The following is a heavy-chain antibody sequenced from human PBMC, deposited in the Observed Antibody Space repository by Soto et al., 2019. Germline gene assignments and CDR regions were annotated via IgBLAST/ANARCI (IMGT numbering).Heavy chain of an antibody. D-gene: IGHD2-2*02. CDR1: GFTFSSYA. J-gene: IGHJ4*02. V-gene: IGHV3-30-3*01. CDR2: ISSDGSNK. CDR3: AKAPCKLAHTHYFDF. Sequence: QVQLVESGGGVVQPGRSLRLSCAASGFTFSSYAMHWVRQAPGKGLERVAVISSDGSNKYYADPVRGRFTISRDNSENTVYLHMRSLSGDDTAVFYCAKAPCKLAHTHYFDFWGQGTLVTVSS.